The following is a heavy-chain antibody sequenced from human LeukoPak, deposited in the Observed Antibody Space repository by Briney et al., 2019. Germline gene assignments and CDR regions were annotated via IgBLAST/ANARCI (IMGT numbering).Heavy chain of an antibody. D-gene: IGHD2-2*01. CDR2: IYYSGST. J-gene: IGHJ5*02. CDR1: GWSISSSSYY. CDR3: ARVARPQLGYCSSTSCRYPISNWFDP. Sequence: PSETLSLTCTVSGWSISSSSYYWGWIRQPPGKGLEWIGGIYYSGSTYCNPSLKSRVTISVDTSKNQFSLRLSSVTAADTAVFYCARVARPQLGYCSSTSCRYPISNWFDPWGQGTLVTVSS. V-gene: IGHV4-39*01.